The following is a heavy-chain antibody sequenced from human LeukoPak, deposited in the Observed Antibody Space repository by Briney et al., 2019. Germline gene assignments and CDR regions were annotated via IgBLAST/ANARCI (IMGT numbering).Heavy chain of an antibody. CDR2: VYWDDDK. J-gene: IGHJ3*02. CDR1: GFSLSTSGVG. CDR3: AHRRSNSNWYWAFDI. V-gene: IGHV2-5*02. Sequence: GSGPTLVKPTQTLTLTCTFSGFSLSTSGVGVGWIRQPPGKALEGLALVYWDDDKRYSPSLRSRLTISKDNSNNQVVLTMTNMDPVDTATYYCAHRRSNSNWYWAFDIWGQGTMVTVSS. D-gene: IGHD6-13*01.